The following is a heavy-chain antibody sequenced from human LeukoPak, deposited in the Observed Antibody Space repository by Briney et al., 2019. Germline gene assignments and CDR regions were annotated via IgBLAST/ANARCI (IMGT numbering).Heavy chain of an antibody. CDR1: GFAFHAFD. Sequence: GGSLRLYCAASGFAFHAFDMYWVRQAPGKCLEWVSRINSDGGKTYYADSVRGRFTISRDNSKNSLYLQMNSLRTDDAALYYCATWAFYHGLDVWGQGTTVTVSS. CDR3: ATWAFYHGLDV. D-gene: IGHD1-26*01. CDR2: INSDGGKT. V-gene: IGHV3-43*02. J-gene: IGHJ6*02.